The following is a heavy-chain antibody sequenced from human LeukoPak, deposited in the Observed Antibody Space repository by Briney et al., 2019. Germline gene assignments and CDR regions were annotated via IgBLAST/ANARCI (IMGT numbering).Heavy chain of an antibody. CDR3: ARVHIVVVVAATDYFDY. CDR2: IYYSGST. Sequence: SETLSLTCTVSGGSISSSSYYWGWIRQPPGKGLEWIGSIYYSGSTYYNPSLKSRVTISVDTSKNQFSLKLSSVTAADTAVYYCARVHIVVVVAATDYFDYWGQGTLVTVSS. D-gene: IGHD2-15*01. CDR1: GGSISSSSYY. V-gene: IGHV4-39*07. J-gene: IGHJ4*02.